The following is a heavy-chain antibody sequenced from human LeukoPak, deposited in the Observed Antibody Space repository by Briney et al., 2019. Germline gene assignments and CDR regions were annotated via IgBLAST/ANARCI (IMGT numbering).Heavy chain of an antibody. J-gene: IGHJ6*02. CDR1: GFTFSSYW. Sequence: GGSLRLSCAASGFTFSSYWMNWARQAPGKGLEWVASINHNGNVNYYVDSVKGRFTISRDNAKNSLYLQMSNLTAEDTAVYFCARGGGLDVWGQGATVTISS. D-gene: IGHD3-16*01. V-gene: IGHV3-7*03. CDR3: ARGGGLDV. CDR2: INHNGNVN.